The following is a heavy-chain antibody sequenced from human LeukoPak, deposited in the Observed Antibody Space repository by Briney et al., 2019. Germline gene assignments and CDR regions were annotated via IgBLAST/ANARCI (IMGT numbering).Heavy chain of an antibody. D-gene: IGHD6-19*01. CDR3: ARVPVAGTGLYYFDY. V-gene: IGHV3-20*04. CDR2: INWNGGST. CDR1: GFTFDDYG. Sequence: GGSLRLSCAASGFTFDDYGMSWVRQAPGKGLEWVSGINWNGGSTGYADSVKGRFTISRDNAKNSLYLQMNSLRAEDTALYYCARVPVAGTGLYYFDYWGQGTLVTVSS. J-gene: IGHJ4*02.